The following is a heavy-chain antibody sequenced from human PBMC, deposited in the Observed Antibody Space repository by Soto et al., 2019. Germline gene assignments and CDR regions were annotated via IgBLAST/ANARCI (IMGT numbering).Heavy chain of an antibody. CDR1: GFTVSNNY. CDR2: IYSAGNT. V-gene: IGHV3-53*01. J-gene: IGHJ4*02. CDR3: ATSPGRNY. D-gene: IGHD4-17*01. Sequence: LRLSCAASGFTVSNNYMSWVRQAPGKGLEGVSVIYSAGNTFYSDSVKGQFTISRDNSKNTLYLQMSSLRAEDTAVYYCATSPGRNYWGQGTLVTVSS.